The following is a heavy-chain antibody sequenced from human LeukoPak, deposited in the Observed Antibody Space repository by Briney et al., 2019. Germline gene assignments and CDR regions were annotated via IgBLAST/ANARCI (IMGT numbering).Heavy chain of an antibody. D-gene: IGHD3-10*01. CDR1: GFTFSSYG. CDR2: ISYDGSNK. V-gene: IGHV3-30*03. Sequence: GGSLRLSCAASGFTFSSYGMHWVRQAPGKGLEWVAVISYDGSNKYYADSVKGRFTISRDNSKNTLYLQMNSLRAEDTAVYYCARGVTMVRSYFDYWGQGTLVTVSS. CDR3: ARGVTMVRSYFDY. J-gene: IGHJ4*02.